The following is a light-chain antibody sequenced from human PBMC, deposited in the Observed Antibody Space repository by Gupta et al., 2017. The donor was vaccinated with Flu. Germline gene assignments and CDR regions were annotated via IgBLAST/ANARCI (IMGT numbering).Light chain of an antibody. Sequence: ERATLSCRASQSISSTYLAWVQQKPGQAPRLLSHGASSRATGIPDRFSGSGSGTDFTLTISRLEPEDFAVYYCQQYGSSPWTFGQGTKVEIK. V-gene: IGKV3-20*01. CDR2: GAS. CDR1: QSISSTY. J-gene: IGKJ1*01. CDR3: QQYGSSPWT.